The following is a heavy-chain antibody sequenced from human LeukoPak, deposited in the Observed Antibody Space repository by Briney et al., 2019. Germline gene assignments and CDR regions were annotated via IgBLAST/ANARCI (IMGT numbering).Heavy chain of an antibody. CDR2: ISGSSGSI. CDR3: ATVHTWGLVLTHFDQ. D-gene: IGHD7-27*01. V-gene: IGHV3-48*01. Sequence: GGSLRLSCVGSGFTFSSYSMNWVRQAPGKGLEWISHISGSSGSIKYEDSVKGRFTISRDNAKNSLFLQMNSLRVEDTAMYYCATVHTWGLVLTHFDQWGQGIPVTASS. CDR1: GFTFSSYS. J-gene: IGHJ4*02.